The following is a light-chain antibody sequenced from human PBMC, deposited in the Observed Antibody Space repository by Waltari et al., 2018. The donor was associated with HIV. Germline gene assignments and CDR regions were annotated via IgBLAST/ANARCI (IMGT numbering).Light chain of an antibody. CDR3: LVHMGHGAWV. CDR1: SGPVSTPSF. V-gene: IGLV8-61*01. Sequence: QTVVTQEPSFSVSPGGTVTLTCGLNSGPVSTPSFPSWYQQTPGRAPRPLIYSTNIRSSGVPERFSGSILGNKAALTITGAQADDESDYYCLVHMGHGAWVFGGGTKLTVL. J-gene: IGLJ3*02. CDR2: STN.